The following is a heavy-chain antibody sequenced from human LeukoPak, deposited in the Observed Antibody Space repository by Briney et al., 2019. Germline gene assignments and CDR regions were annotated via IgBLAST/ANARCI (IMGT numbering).Heavy chain of an antibody. CDR3: ARRPDWVRPFDI. J-gene: IGHJ3*02. V-gene: IGHV3-74*03. CDR2: IHSDGSST. CDR1: GFTFSSYW. D-gene: IGHD2-21*01. Sequence: GGSLRLSCTASGFTFSSYWMHWVRQAPGKGLVWVSRIHSDGSSTTYADSVKGRFTISRDNAKNTLYLQMNSLRAEDTAVYYCARRPDWVRPFDIWGQGTMVTVSS.